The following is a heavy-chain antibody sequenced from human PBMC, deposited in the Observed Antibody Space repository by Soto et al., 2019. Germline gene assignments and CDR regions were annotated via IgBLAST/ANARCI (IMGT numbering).Heavy chain of an antibody. D-gene: IGHD3-22*01. CDR1: GGPIRSYC. CDR3: ARGWGNYYDESSGHSYHAMDV. V-gene: IGHV4-59*01. J-gene: IGHJ6*02. CDR2: IYDSGNT. Sequence: SETLSLTCTVSGGPIRSYCWSWIRQPPGKGLEWIGYIYDSGNTDYNPSLKSRVTISVDTSKNQFSLKLSSVTTADTAVYYCARGWGNYYDESSGHSYHAMDVWGQGTTVTVSS.